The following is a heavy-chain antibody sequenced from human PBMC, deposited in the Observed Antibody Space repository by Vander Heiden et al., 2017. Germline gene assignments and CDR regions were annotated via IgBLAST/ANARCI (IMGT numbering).Heavy chain of an antibody. J-gene: IGHJ6*02. CDR1: GFSISTTGVG. CDR2: IYWDDDK. Sequence: QITLKESGPTLVKPTETLTLTCTLSGFSISTTGVGAGLIRQPPGTALEGLAVIYWDDDKRYSASLRSRLTITKDIYRNQVVLTVANMDPVDTGTYFCAGTKNAASAYYGMEVWGQGTTVTVSS. V-gene: IGHV2-5*02. CDR3: AGTKNAASAYYGMEV. D-gene: IGHD2-21*01.